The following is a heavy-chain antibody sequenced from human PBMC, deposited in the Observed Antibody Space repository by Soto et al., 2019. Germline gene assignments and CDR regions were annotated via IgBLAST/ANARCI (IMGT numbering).Heavy chain of an antibody. D-gene: IGHD2-15*01. J-gene: IGHJ3*02. Sequence: EVQLVESGGGLVKPGGSLRLSCAASGFTFSNAWMSWVRQAPGKGLEWVGRIKSKTDGGTTDYAAPVKGRFTISRDDSKNTLYLQMNSLKTEDTAVYYCTTDEIGCSGGSCRPSPAFDIWGQGTMVTVSS. CDR2: IKSKTDGGTT. CDR3: TTDEIGCSGGSCRPSPAFDI. V-gene: IGHV3-15*01. CDR1: GFTFSNAW.